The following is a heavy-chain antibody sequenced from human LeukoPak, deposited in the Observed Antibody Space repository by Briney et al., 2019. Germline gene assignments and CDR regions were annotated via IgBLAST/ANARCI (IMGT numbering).Heavy chain of an antibody. CDR2: MNPNSGNT. V-gene: IGHV1-8*03. CDR1: GGTFSNYA. Sequence: ASVKVSCKASGGTFSNYAINWVRQATGQGLEWMGWMNPNSGNTGYAQKFQGRVTITRNTSISTAYMEVSSLRSEDTAVYYCARGRWDETLDYDFWSRGPEYYYMDVWGKGTTVTVSS. J-gene: IGHJ6*03. D-gene: IGHD3-3*01. CDR3: ARGRWDETLDYDFWSRGPEYYYMDV.